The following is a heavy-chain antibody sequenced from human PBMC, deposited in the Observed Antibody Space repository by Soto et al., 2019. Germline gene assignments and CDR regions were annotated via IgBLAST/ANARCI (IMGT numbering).Heavy chain of an antibody. Sequence: ASVKVSCKASGYTFTSYAMHWVRQAPGQRLEWMGWINAGNGNTKYSQKFQGRVTITRDTSASTAYMELSSLRSEDTAVYHCARDVTMVRGAEYYYYYGMDVWG. CDR2: INAGNGNT. CDR3: ARDVTMVRGAEYYYYYGMDV. V-gene: IGHV1-3*01. D-gene: IGHD3-10*01. CDR1: GYTFTSYA. J-gene: IGHJ6*02.